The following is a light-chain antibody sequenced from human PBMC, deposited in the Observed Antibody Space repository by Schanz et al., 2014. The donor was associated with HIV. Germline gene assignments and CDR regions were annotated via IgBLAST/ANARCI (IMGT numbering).Light chain of an antibody. V-gene: IGLV2-11*01. Sequence: QSALTQPRSVSGSPGQSVAISCTGTSSDVGGYNYVSWYQQHPGKAPKLMIYDVTKRPSGVPDRFSGSKFGNTASLTISGLQAEDEADYYCCSFAGTIWVFGGGTKLTVL. CDR1: SSDVGGYNY. CDR2: DVT. J-gene: IGLJ3*02. CDR3: CSFAGTIWV.